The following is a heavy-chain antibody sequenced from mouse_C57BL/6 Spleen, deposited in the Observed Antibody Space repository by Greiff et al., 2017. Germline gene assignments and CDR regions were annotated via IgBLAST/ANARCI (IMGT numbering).Heavy chain of an antibody. D-gene: IGHD1-1*01. CDR2: ISYDGSN. J-gene: IGHJ4*01. V-gene: IGHV3-6*01. CDR3: AREGTTVVEEVYAMDY. CDR1: GYSITSGYY. Sequence: EVKLVESGPGLVKPSQSLSLTCSVTGYSITSGYYWNWIRQFPGNKLEWMGYISYDGSNNYNPSLKNRISITRDTSKNQFFLKLNSVTTEDTATYYCAREGTTVVEEVYAMDYWGQGTSVTVSS.